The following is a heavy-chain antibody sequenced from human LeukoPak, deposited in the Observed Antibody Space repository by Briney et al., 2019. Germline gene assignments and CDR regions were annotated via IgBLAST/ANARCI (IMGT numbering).Heavy chain of an antibody. Sequence: SETLSLTRTVSGGSISSSSYYWGWIRQPPGKGLEWIGRIYYSGSTNYNPSLKSRVTISVDTSKNKFSLKLSCVTAADTAVYYCAREGGGDGYNKDDDAFDIWGQGTMVTVS. J-gene: IGHJ3*02. CDR3: AREGGGDGYNKDDDAFDI. CDR1: GGSISSSSYY. V-gene: IGHV4-39*07. CDR2: IYYSGST. D-gene: IGHD5-24*01.